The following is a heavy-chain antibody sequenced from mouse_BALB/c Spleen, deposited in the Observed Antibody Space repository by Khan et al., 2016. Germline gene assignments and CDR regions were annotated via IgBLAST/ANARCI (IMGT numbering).Heavy chain of an antibody. J-gene: IGHJ4*01. D-gene: IGHD4-1*01. CDR3: NAGWLGRDYYAMDY. V-gene: IGHV14-4*02. CDR1: AFNIIDYF. Sequence: VQLQQPGAELVRSGASVKLSCTASAFNIIDYFMHWVKQRPEQGLEWIGWIDPENSDTEYAPKFQGKATMTADTSSNTAYLQLSSLTSEDTAVYYCNAGWLGRDYYAMDYWGQGTSVTVSS. CDR2: IDPENSDT.